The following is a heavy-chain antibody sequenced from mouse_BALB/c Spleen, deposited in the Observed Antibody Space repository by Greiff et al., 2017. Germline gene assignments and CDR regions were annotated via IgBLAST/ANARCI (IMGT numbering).Heavy chain of an antibody. V-gene: IGHV1S56*01. J-gene: IGHJ4*01. CDR3: ARAYGNYGAMDY. CDR2: IYPGNVNT. Sequence: QVQLQQSGPELVKPGASVRISCKASGYTFTSYYIHWVKQRPGQGLEWIGWIYPGNVNTKYNEKFKGKATLTADKSSSTAYMQLSSLTSEDSAVYFCARAYGNYGAMDYWGQGTSVTVSS. CDR1: GYTFTSYY. D-gene: IGHD2-1*01.